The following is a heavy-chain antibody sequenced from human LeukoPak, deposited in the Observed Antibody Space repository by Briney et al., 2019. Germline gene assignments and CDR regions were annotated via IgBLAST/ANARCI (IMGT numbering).Heavy chain of an antibody. V-gene: IGHV3-15*01. CDR3: TTAAAGTFY. J-gene: IGHJ4*02. CDR2: IKSNPDGGKT. CDR1: GFIITNAW. D-gene: IGHD6-13*01. Sequence: GGSLRLSCAASGFIITNAWMSWVRRAPGKGLEWVGRIKSNPDGGKTDYAAPVKGRFTISRDDSKNTLYVQMNSLITEDTAVYYCTTAAAGTFYWGQGTLVTVSS.